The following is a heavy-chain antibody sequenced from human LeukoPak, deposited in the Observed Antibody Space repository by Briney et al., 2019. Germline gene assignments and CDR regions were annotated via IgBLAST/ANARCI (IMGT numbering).Heavy chain of an antibody. Sequence: PGGSLRLSCAASGFTFSSYSMNWVRQAPGKGLEWVSSISSSSSYIYYADSVKGRFTISRDNAKNSLYLQMNSLRAEDTAVYYCARETYYYDSSGSVDYWGQGTLVTVSS. J-gene: IGHJ4*02. D-gene: IGHD3-22*01. CDR3: ARETYYYDSSGSVDY. CDR2: ISSSSSYI. CDR1: GFTFSSYS. V-gene: IGHV3-21*01.